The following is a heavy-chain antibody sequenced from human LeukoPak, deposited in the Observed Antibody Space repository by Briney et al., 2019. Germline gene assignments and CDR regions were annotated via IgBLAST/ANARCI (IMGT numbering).Heavy chain of an antibody. CDR3: ARALRGVYYDSSGYSY. CDR2: MNPNSGNT. CDR1: GYTFTSYD. Sequence: GASVKVSCKASGYTFTSYDINWVRQATGQGLEWMGWMNPNSGNTGYAQKFQGRVTMTRNTSISTAYMELSSLRSEDTAVYYCARALRGVYYDSSGYSYWGQGTLVTVSS. D-gene: IGHD3-22*01. V-gene: IGHV1-8*01. J-gene: IGHJ4*02.